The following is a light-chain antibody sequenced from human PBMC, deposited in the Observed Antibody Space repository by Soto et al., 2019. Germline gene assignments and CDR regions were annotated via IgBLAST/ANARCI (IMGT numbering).Light chain of an antibody. V-gene: IGLV2-14*01. J-gene: IGLJ1*01. CDR2: QVS. CDR3: TSSTSDSIYV. CDR1: SSDIGHNKY. Sequence: QSALAQPASVSGSPGQSITISCTGTSSDIGHNKYVSWYQQYPGKVPKLLINQVSNRPSGVSNRFSGSKSGNTASLTISGLLAEDEADYFCTSSTSDSIYVLGNGTKLT.